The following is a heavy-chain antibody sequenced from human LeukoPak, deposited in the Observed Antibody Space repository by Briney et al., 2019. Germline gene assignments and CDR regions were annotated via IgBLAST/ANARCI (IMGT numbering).Heavy chain of an antibody. Sequence: GGSLRLACAASGFTFSSYAMHWVRQAPGKGLEYVSAISSNGGSTYYANSVKGRFTISRDNSKNTLYLQMGSLRAEDMAVYYCARDLAGVYDYWGQGTLVTVSS. D-gene: IGHD6-19*01. CDR2: ISSNGGST. CDR3: ARDLAGVYDY. V-gene: IGHV3-64*01. CDR1: GFTFSSYA. J-gene: IGHJ4*02.